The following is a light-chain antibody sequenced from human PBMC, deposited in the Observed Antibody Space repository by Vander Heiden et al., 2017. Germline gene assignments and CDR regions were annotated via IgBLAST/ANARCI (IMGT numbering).Light chain of an antibody. J-gene: IGKJ4*01. CDR2: SAS. CDR3: RQGNNYHLT. CDR1: QDIRND. V-gene: IGKV1-17*01. Sequence: DIQMTQSPSSLSASIGDRVNITCRASQDIRNDLGWFQQKPGKAPKRLIFSASTLESGVPSRFSGSGSGTEFTLTIGSLQPEDFATYFCRQGNNYHLTFGGGTKVEI.